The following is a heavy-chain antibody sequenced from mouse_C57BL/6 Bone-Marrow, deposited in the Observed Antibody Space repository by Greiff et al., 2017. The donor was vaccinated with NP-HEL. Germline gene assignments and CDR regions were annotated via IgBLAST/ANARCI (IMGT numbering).Heavy chain of an antibody. CDR1: GFTFSDYG. J-gene: IGHJ1*03. CDR2: ISNLAYSI. V-gene: IGHV5-15*01. CDR3: ARQGYGSSYDV. D-gene: IGHD1-1*01. Sequence: EVNLVESGGGLVQPGGSLKLSCAASGFTFSDYGMAWVRQAPRKGPEWVAFISNLAYSIYYADTVTGRFTISRENAKNTLYLEMSSLRSEDTAMYYCARQGYGSSYDVWGTGTTVTVSS.